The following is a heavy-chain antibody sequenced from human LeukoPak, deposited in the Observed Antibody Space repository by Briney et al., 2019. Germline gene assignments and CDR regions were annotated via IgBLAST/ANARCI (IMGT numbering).Heavy chain of an antibody. V-gene: IGHV1-8*01. CDR2: MNPNSGNT. CDR3: ARRRSLFDSSGYYNPLIDY. CDR1: GYTFTSYD. Sequence: ASVKVSCKASGYTFTSYDINWVRQATGQGLEWMGWMNPNSGNTGYAQKFQGRVTMTRNPSLNTAYMELSGLRSEDTAVYYCARRRSLFDSSGYYNPLIDYWGQGTLVTVSS. J-gene: IGHJ4*02. D-gene: IGHD3-22*01.